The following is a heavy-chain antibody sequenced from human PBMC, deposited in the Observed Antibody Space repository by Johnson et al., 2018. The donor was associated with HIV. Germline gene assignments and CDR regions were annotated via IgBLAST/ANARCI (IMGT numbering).Heavy chain of an antibody. J-gene: IGHJ3*02. Sequence: QVLLVESGGGVVQPGRSLRLSCVASGFTFSSYAMHWVRQAPGKGLEWVAVISYDGNNKYYTNSVKGRFTISRDNSKSTLYLQMNSLRVEDTAVYYCASGAYSSSLTFDIWGQGTMVTVSS. D-gene: IGHD6-6*01. CDR2: ISYDGNNK. CDR3: ASGAYSSSLTFDI. V-gene: IGHV3-30*14. CDR1: GFTFSSYA.